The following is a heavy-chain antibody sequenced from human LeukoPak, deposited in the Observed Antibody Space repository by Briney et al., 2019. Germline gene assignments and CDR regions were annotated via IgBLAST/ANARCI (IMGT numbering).Heavy chain of an antibody. CDR1: GFTFSSYG. CDR3: AKAYSGSYPNGFDY. V-gene: IGHV3-23*01. Sequence: GGTLRLSCAASGFTFSSYGMSWVRQAPGKGLEWVSAISGSGGSTYYADSVKGRFTISRDNSKNTLYLQMNSLRAEDTAVYYCAKAYSGSYPNGFDYWGQGTLVTVSS. CDR2: ISGSGGST. D-gene: IGHD1-26*01. J-gene: IGHJ4*02.